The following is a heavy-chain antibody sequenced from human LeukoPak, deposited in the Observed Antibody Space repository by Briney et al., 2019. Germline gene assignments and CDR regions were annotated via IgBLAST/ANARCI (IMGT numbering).Heavy chain of an antibody. D-gene: IGHD1-26*01. CDR2: INHSGST. CDR1: GGSFSGYY. V-gene: IGHV4-34*01. Sequence: PSETLPLTCAVYGGSFSGYYWNWIRQPPGKGLEWIGEINHSGSTNYNSSLKSRVTISVDTSKNQFSLKLSSVTAADTAVYYCARGSGSYLRYNWFDPWGQGTLVTVSS. J-gene: IGHJ5*02. CDR3: ARGSGSYLRYNWFDP.